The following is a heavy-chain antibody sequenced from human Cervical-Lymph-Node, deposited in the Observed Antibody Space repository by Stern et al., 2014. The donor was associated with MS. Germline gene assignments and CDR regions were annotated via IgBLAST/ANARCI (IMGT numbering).Heavy chain of an antibody. Sequence: EVQLVESGGGVIQPGGSLRLSCTASGFTVSRDYMTWVRQAPGKGLEWVSLIRDVASTFYTDSVKGRFTISRDESKNTVYLHMTSLRAEDTAMYYCARDTSSPERSDWWGQGTLVTVSS. CDR1: GFTVSRDY. CDR3: ARDTSSPERSDW. J-gene: IGHJ4*02. CDR2: IRDVAST. V-gene: IGHV3-53*01. D-gene: IGHD1-1*01.